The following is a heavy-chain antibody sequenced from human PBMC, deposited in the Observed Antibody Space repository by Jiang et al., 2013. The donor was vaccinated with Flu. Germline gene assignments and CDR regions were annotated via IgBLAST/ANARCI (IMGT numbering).Heavy chain of an antibody. CDR3: ARGATVVAPYWYFDL. CDR2: IYHSGNT. Sequence: GSGLVKPSETLSLTCPVSGGSISNYYWSWIRQPPGKGLEWIGYIYHSGNTNYNPSLKSRVTMSVDMSKNQFSLKLSSVTAADTAVYYCARGATVVAPYWYFDLWGRGTLVTVSS. J-gene: IGHJ2*01. CDR1: GGSISNYY. V-gene: IGHV4-59*01. D-gene: IGHD4-23*01.